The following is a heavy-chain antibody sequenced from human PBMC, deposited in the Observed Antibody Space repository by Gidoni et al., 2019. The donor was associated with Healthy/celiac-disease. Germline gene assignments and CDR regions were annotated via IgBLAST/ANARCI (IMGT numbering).Heavy chain of an antibody. CDR3: ARWAAGTWGYYFDY. J-gene: IGHJ4*02. CDR2: IFSNDEK. CDR1: GFSLSNARMG. Sequence: QVTLKESGPVLVKPTETLTLTCTVSGFSLSNARMGVSWIRQPPGKALEWLARIFSNDEKSYSTSLKSRLTISKDTSKSQVVLTRTNMDPVDTATYYCARWAAGTWGYYFDYWGQGTLVTVSS. V-gene: IGHV2-26*01. D-gene: IGHD6-19*01.